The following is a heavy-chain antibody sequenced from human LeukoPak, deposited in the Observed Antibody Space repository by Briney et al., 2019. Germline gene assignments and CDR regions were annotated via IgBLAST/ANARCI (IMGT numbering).Heavy chain of an antibody. D-gene: IGHD3-3*01. CDR1: GYTFTSYY. V-gene: IGHV1-46*01. CDR2: INPSGGST. CDR3: ASHLTYYDFWSGYYNPTPNDAFDI. Sequence: ASVKVSCKASGYTFTSYYMHWVRQAPGQGLEWMGIINPSGGSTSYAQKFQGGVTMTRDTSTSTVYMELSSLRSEDTAVYYCASHLTYYDFWSGYYNPTPNDAFDIWGQGTMVTVSS. J-gene: IGHJ3*02.